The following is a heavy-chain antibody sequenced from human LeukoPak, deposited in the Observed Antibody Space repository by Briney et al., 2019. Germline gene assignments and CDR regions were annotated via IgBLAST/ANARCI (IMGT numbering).Heavy chain of an antibody. Sequence: ASVKVSCKASGYTFTSYGISWVRQAPGQGLEWMGWISAYNGNTNYAQKLQGRVTMTIDTSTSTAYMELRSLRSDDTAVYYCARVPKYCSSTSSCWFDPWGQGTLVTVSS. V-gene: IGHV1-18*01. J-gene: IGHJ5*02. CDR1: GYTFTSYG. CDR3: ARVPKYCSSTSSCWFDP. CDR2: ISAYNGNT. D-gene: IGHD2-2*01.